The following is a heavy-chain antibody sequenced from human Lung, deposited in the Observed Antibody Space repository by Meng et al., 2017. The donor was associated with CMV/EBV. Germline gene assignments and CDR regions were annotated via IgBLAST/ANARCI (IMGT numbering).Heavy chain of an antibody. V-gene: IGHV3-53*01. CDR3: AKYPQTYPYSSSS. J-gene: IGHJ4*02. Sequence: GEXXRISCAASGFTVNTNYMSWVRQAPGKGLECVSVIYSGGRTYYADSVKGRFTISRGNSKNTLYLQMNSLRAEDTAMYYCAKYPQTYPYSSSSWGQGTLVTVSS. CDR2: IYSGGRT. D-gene: IGHD6-13*01. CDR1: GFTVNTNY.